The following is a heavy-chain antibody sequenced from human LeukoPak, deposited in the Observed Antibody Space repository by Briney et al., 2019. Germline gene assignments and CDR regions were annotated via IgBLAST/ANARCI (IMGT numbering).Heavy chain of an antibody. J-gene: IGHJ4*02. Sequence: NPSETLSLTCAVYGGSFSGYYWSWIRQPPGKGLEWIGEINHSGSTNYNPSLKSRVTISVDTSKNQFSLKLSSVTAAGTAVYYCATHSSGYFFVFDYWGQGTLVTVSS. D-gene: IGHD3-22*01. CDR3: ATHSSGYFFVFDY. V-gene: IGHV4-34*01. CDR2: INHSGST. CDR1: GGSFSGYY.